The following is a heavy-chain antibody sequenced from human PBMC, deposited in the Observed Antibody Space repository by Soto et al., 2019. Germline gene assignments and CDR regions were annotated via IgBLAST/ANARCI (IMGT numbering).Heavy chain of an antibody. D-gene: IGHD3-10*01. Sequence: SLRLSCTASGFTFGDYAMSWVRQAPGKGLEWVGFIRSKAYGGTTEYAASVKGRFTISRDDSKSIAYLQMNSLKTEDTAVYYCTRGPDMVRGVITYYYGMDVWGQGTTVTVSS. CDR3: TRGPDMVRGVITYYYGMDV. V-gene: IGHV3-49*04. CDR1: GFTFGDYA. CDR2: IRSKAYGGTT. J-gene: IGHJ6*02.